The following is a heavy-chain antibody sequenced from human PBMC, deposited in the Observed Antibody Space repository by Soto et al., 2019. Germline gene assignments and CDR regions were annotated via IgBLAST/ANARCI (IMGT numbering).Heavy chain of an antibody. Sequence: SETLSLTCTVSGGSISSSSYYWGWIRQPPGKGLEWIGSIYYSGSTYYNPSLKSRVTISVDTSKNQFSLKLSSVTAADTAVYYCAGGGSSLDWFDPWGQGTLVTVSS. CDR3: AGGGSSLDWFDP. J-gene: IGHJ5*02. CDR2: IYYSGST. V-gene: IGHV4-39*01. D-gene: IGHD6-6*01. CDR1: GGSISSSSYY.